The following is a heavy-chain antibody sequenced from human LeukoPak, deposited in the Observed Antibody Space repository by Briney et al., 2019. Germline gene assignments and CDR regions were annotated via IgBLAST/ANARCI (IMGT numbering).Heavy chain of an antibody. CDR1: GFTFDDYA. D-gene: IGHD5-12*01. J-gene: IGHJ5*02. CDR2: INWNSNYI. CDR3: APQQTYSPYNWFDP. V-gene: IGHV3-9*01. Sequence: GGSLRLSCAASGFTFDDYAMHWVRQGPGKGLEWVSGINWNSNYIGYADSVKGRSTISRDNAKNTLYLQMNSLRAEDTAVYYCAPQQTYSPYNWFDPWGQGTLVTVSS.